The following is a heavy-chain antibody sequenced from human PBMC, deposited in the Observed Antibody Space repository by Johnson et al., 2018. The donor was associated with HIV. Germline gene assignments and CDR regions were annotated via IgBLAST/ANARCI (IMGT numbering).Heavy chain of an antibody. V-gene: IGHV3-30*14. J-gene: IGHJ3*02. CDR2: ISYDGSNK. Sequence: QVQLVESGGGVVQPGRSLRLSCAASGFTFSSYAMHWVRQAPGKGLEWVAVISYDGSNKYYADSVKGRFTISRDTVKNTLYLQMNSLRAEDTAVYYCARVEWELDAFDIWGQGTMVTVSS. D-gene: IGHD1-26*01. CDR1: GFTFSSYA. CDR3: ARVEWELDAFDI.